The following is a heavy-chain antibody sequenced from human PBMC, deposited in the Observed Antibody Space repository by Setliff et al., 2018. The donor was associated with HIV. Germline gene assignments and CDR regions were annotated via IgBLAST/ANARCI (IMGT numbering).Heavy chain of an antibody. Sequence: GGSLRLSCAASGFTFSNAWMNWVRQAPGKGLEWVGRIKSKTDGGTIDYAAPVKDRFTISREDSKNTLYLQMNSLKTEDTAMYYCTPIHNYTDHCPDSWGQGTLVTVSS. CDR3: TPIHNYTDHCPDS. D-gene: IGHD2-21*02. J-gene: IGHJ5*01. CDR1: GFTFSNAW. CDR2: IKSKTDGGTI. V-gene: IGHV3-15*01.